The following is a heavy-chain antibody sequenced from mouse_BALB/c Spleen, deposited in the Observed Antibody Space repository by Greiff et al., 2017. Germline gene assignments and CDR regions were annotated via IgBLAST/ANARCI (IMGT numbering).Heavy chain of an antibody. V-gene: IGHV1-14*01. CDR1: GYTFTSYV. D-gene: IGHD2-10*02. Sequence: VQLKESGPELVKPGASVKMSCKASGYTFTSYVMHWVKQKPGQGLEWIGYINPYNDGTKYNEKFKGKATLTSDKSSSTAYMELSSLTSEDSAVYYCAREGVWYSAWFAYWGQGTLVTVSA. J-gene: IGHJ3*01. CDR3: AREGVWYSAWFAY. CDR2: INPYNDGT.